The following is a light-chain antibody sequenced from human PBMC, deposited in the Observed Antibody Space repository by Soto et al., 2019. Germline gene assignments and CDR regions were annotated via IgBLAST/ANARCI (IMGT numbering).Light chain of an antibody. J-gene: IGKJ1*01. CDR2: AAS. CDR1: QSISNY. CDR3: QQSYSTPRT. V-gene: IGKV1-39*01. Sequence: DIQMTQYPSSLSASVGDRVTINCRASQSISNYLNWYQQKPGKAPKLLMYAASSLQSGVPSRFGGSGSGTDFTLTISSLQPEDFATYYCQQSYSTPRTFGQGTKVQSK.